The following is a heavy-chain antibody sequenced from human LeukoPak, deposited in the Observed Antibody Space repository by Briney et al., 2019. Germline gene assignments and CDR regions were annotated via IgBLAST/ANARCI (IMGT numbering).Heavy chain of an antibody. D-gene: IGHD3-10*01. V-gene: IGHV4-4*07. Sequence: SETLSLTCTVSGGSISSCYWSWIRQPAGKGLEWIGRIYTSGSTNCNPSLKSRVTMSVNTSKNQFSLKLSSVTAADTAVYYCARVFFLPYGSGGYRYYYYYMDVWGKGTTVTVSS. J-gene: IGHJ6*03. CDR1: GGSISSCY. CDR3: ARVFFLPYGSGGYRYYYYYMDV. CDR2: IYTSGST.